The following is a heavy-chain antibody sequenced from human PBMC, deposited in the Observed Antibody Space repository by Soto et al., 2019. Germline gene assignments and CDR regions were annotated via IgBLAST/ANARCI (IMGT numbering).Heavy chain of an antibody. CDR3: ARSFYGASGWYSD. V-gene: IGHV3-33*01. D-gene: IGHD6-19*01. CDR2: IWYDGSNK. J-gene: IGHJ4*02. Sequence: GSLRPSCSASGFTFSSYGMHWVRQAPGKGLEWVAVIWYDGSNKYYADSVKGRFTISRDNSKNTLYLQMNSLRAEDTAVYYCARSFYGASGWYSDWGQGTLVTVSS. CDR1: GFTFSSYG.